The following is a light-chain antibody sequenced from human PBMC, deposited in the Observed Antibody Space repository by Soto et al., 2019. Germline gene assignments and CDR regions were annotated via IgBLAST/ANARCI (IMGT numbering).Light chain of an antibody. J-gene: IGKJ1*01. CDR1: QSVSSSY. CDR3: QQYGRSPGT. V-gene: IGKV3-20*01. Sequence: EIVLTQSPGTLSLSPGERATLSCRASQSVSSSYLAWYQQKPGQAPRLLMYAASSRATGIPDRFSGSGSGTDFTLTISRLEPEDFAVYHCQQYGRSPGTFGQGTKVEIK. CDR2: AAS.